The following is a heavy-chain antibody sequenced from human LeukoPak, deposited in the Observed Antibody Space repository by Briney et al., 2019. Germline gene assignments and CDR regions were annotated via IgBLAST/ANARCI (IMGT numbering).Heavy chain of an antibody. Sequence: PSETLSLTCTVSGGSISSSSYYWGWIRQPPGKGLEWIGSIYYSGSTYYNPSLKSRVTISVDTSKNQFSLKLSSVTAANTAVYYCARHVDVVVAAMEPIHDYWGQGTLVTVSS. CDR3: ARHVDVVVAAMEPIHDY. CDR1: GGSISSSSYY. J-gene: IGHJ4*02. D-gene: IGHD2-15*01. CDR2: IYYSGST. V-gene: IGHV4-39*01.